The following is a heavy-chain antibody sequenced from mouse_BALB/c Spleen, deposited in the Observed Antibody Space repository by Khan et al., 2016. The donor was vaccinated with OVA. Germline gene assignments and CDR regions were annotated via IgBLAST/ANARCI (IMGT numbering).Heavy chain of an antibody. V-gene: IGHV3-2*02. CDR3: ARDGSRYNYAMDY. CDR1: GYSITSDYA. CDR2: INYSGST. J-gene: IGHJ4*01. Sequence: VQLQESGPGLVKPSQSLSLTCTVTGYSITSDYAWNCIRQFPGNKLEWMGYINYSGSTNYNPALKSRISITRDTSKNQFFLQLNSVTTADTATYYCARDGSRYNYAMDYWGQGTSVTVSS. D-gene: IGHD2-3*01.